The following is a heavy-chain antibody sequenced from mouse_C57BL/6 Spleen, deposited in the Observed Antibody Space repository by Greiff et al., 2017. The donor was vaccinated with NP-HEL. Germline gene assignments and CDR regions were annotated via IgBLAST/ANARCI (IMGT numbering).Heavy chain of an antibody. CDR3: ARRIYDYAFDY. D-gene: IGHD2-4*01. V-gene: IGHV1-61*01. Sequence: VQLQQPGAELVRPGSSVKLSCKASGYTFTSYWMDWVKQRPGQGLEWIGNIYPSDSETHYNQKFKDKATLTVDKSSSTAYMQLSSLTSEDSAVYYCARRIYDYAFDYWGQGTTLTVSS. J-gene: IGHJ2*01. CDR2: IYPSDSET. CDR1: GYTFTSYW.